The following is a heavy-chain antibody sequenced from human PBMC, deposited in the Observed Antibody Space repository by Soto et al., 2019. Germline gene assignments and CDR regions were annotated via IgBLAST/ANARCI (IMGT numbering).Heavy chain of an antibody. CDR2: IRSKANSYAT. CDR3: TSLAAYWSGDCRTMIIDY. Sequence: EVQLVESGGGLVQPGGSLKLSCAASGFTFSGSAMHWVRQASGKGLEWVGRIRSKANSYATAYAASVKGRFTMSRDDSKNTEYLQMNSLKTEDTAVYYCTSLAAYWSGDCRTMIIDYWGQGTLVTVSS. D-gene: IGHD2-21*01. J-gene: IGHJ4*02. CDR1: GFTFSGSA. V-gene: IGHV3-73*01.